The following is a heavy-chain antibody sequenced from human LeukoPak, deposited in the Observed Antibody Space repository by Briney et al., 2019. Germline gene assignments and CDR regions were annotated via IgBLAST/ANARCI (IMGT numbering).Heavy chain of an antibody. CDR2: IKPDGSEK. V-gene: IGHV3-7*01. CDR1: GLIFSKYW. D-gene: IGHD5-18*01. CDR3: AREGYSYGFAIGFDY. Sequence: PGGSLRLSCAASGLIFSKYWMTWVRQAPGKGLEWVASIKPDGSEKYYLDSVKGRFTISGDNSKNSLYLQMNSLRAEDTAVYYCAREGYSYGFAIGFDYWGQGTLVTVSS. J-gene: IGHJ4*02.